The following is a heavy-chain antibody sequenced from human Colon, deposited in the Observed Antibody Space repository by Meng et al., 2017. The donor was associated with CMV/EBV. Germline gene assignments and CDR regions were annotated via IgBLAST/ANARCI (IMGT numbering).Heavy chain of an antibody. CDR3: GTFGGDFDY. CDR1: ECTFTGYY. V-gene: IGHV1-2*02. CDR2: INPYSGDT. Sequence: QVQLVQSGAEVKKPGASVKVSCKASECTFTGYYMHWVRQAPGQGLEWMGWINPYSGDTIYAQKFEVGVTMTRDASITTAYLELSSLKSDDTAVYYCGTFGGDFDYWGQGTLVTVSS. D-gene: IGHD3-3*01. J-gene: IGHJ4*02.